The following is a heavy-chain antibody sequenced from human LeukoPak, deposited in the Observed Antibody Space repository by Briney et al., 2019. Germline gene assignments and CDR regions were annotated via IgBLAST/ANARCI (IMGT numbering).Heavy chain of an antibody. D-gene: IGHD5-12*01. CDR2: IRSKNYGGTT. CDR3: TRVIVATKDY. J-gene: IGHJ4*02. V-gene: IGHV3-49*04. Sequence: GGSLRLSCTGSGFTFCDYAMNWVRQAPGKGLEWVGFIRSKNYGGTTEYAASVKGRFTISRDDSKSIAYLQMNSLKTEDTAVYYCTRVIVATKDYWGQGTLVTVSS. CDR1: GFTFCDYA.